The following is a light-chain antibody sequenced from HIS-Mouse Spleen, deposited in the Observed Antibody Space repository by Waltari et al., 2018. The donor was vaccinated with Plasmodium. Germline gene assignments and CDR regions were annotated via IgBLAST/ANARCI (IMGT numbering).Light chain of an antibody. V-gene: IGLV3-10*01. CDR3: YSTDSSGNHRV. J-gene: IGLJ3*02. CDR2: EDS. CDR1: ALPKKY. Sequence: SYELTQPPSVPVSPGQTARITCSGDALPKKYAYWYQQKSGQATVRVIYEDSKRPSGSPGGFSGSRSGTMATLTISGAQVEDEADYYCYSTDSSGNHRVFGGGTKLTVL.